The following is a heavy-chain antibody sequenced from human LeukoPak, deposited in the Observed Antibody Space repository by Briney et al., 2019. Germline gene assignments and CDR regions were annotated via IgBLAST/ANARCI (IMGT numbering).Heavy chain of an antibody. D-gene: IGHD2-2*01. CDR2: ISYDGSNK. Sequence: PGGSLRLSCAASGFTFSSYVMSWVRQAPGKGLEWVAVISYDGSNKYYADSVKGRFTISRDNSKNTLYLQMNSLRAEDTAVYYCAKTRGIVVVPAAIDYWGQGTLVTVSS. J-gene: IGHJ4*02. CDR3: AKTRGIVVVPAAIDY. CDR1: GFTFSSYV. V-gene: IGHV3-30*18.